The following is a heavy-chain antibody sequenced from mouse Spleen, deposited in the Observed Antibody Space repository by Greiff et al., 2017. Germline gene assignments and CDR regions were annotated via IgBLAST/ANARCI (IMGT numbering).Heavy chain of an antibody. J-gene: IGHJ3*01. CDR2: ISSGGSYT. CDR1: GFTFSSYA. Sequence: DVQLVESGGGLVKPGGSLKLSCAASGFTFSSYAMSWVRQTPEKRLEWVATISSGGSYTYYPDSVKGRFTISRDNAKNTLYLQMSSLRSEDTAMYYCARLRIYYDYDGGAWFAYWGQGTLVTVSA. CDR3: ARLRIYYDYDGGAWFAY. V-gene: IGHV5-9-3*01. D-gene: IGHD2-4*01.